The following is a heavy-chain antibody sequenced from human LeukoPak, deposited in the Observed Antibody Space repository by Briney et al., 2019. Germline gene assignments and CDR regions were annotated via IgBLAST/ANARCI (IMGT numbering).Heavy chain of an antibody. Sequence: PSETLSLTCTVSGGSISSSSYYWGWIRQPPGKGLEWIGSIYYSGSTYYNPSLKSPVTISVDTSKNQFSLKLSSATAADTAVYYCARAMGAIDYWGQGTLVTVSS. CDR3: ARAMGAIDY. CDR2: IYYSGST. J-gene: IGHJ4*02. CDR1: GGSISSSSYY. V-gene: IGHV4-39*01. D-gene: IGHD1-26*01.